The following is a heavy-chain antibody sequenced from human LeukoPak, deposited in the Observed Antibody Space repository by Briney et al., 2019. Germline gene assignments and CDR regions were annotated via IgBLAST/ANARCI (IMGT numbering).Heavy chain of an antibody. J-gene: IGHJ4*02. Sequence: GGSLRLSCAASGFTFSSYSMNWVRQAPGKGLEWVSSISSSSYIYYADSVKGRFTISRDNAKNSLYLQMNSLRAEDTAVYYCARDLIVVTPPDYWGQGTLVTVSS. CDR3: ARDLIVVTPPDY. V-gene: IGHV3-21*01. CDR1: GFTFSSYS. CDR2: ISSSSYI. D-gene: IGHD4-23*01.